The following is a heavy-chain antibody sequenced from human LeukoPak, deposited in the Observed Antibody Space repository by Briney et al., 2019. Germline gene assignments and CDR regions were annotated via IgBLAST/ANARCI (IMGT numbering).Heavy chain of an antibody. CDR3: ARDLYGDYSFDY. CDR2: ISGSSSYI. CDR1: GFTFSTYS. V-gene: IGHV3-21*06. J-gene: IGHJ4*02. D-gene: IGHD4-17*01. Sequence: GGALRLSCAASGFTFSTYSMNWVRQAPGEGLEWVSSISGSSSYIYYADSLKGRFTISRDNAKNSLYLQMNSLRAEDTAVYYCARDLYGDYSFDYWGQGTLVTVSS.